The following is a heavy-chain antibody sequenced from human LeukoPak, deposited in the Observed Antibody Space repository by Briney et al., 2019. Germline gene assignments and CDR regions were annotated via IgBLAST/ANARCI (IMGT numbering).Heavy chain of an antibody. CDR2: IKQDGSEK. CDR3: AKDLGLRAYHYYGMDG. CDR1: GITSRSYW. D-gene: IGHD3-10*01. J-gene: IGHJ6*04. Sequence: GGSLRLSCEASGITSRSYWMSWVRQAPGKGLEWVANIKQDGSEKYYVDSVKGRFTISRDNPKNSLYLQMNSLRAEDTAVYYCAKDLGLRAYHYYGMDGWGGGTTVGDCS. V-gene: IGHV3-7*01.